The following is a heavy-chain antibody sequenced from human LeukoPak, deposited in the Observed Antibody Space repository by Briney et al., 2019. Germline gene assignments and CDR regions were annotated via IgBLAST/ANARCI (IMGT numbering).Heavy chain of an antibody. CDR3: AKDRGVSGAAAGSFDY. D-gene: IGHD6-13*01. V-gene: IGHV3-30*18. Sequence: PGGSLRLSCAASGFTFSSYGMHWVRQAPGKGLEWVAVISYDGSNKYYADSVKGRFTISRDNAESSLYLQMNSLRVEDTALYYCAKDRGVSGAAAGSFDYWGQGTLVTVSS. J-gene: IGHJ4*02. CDR1: GFTFSSYG. CDR2: ISYDGSNK.